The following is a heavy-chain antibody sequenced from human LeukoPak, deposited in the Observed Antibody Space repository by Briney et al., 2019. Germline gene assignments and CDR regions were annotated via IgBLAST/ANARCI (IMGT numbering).Heavy chain of an antibody. D-gene: IGHD5-18*01. Sequence: SETLSLTCAVYGGSFSGYYWSWIRQPPGPGLEWIGEINHSGSTNYNPSLKSRVTISVDTSKNQFSLKLSPVTAADTAVYYCARSQLWLHYYFDYWGKGTLVTVSS. J-gene: IGHJ4*02. V-gene: IGHV4-34*01. CDR2: INHSGST. CDR1: GGSFSGYY. CDR3: ARSQLWLHYYFDY.